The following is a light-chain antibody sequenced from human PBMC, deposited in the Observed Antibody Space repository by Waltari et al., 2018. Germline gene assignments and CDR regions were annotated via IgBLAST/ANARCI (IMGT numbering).Light chain of an antibody. V-gene: IGLV2-23*02. CDR2: GVS. J-gene: IGLJ2*01. CDR1: SSDVGSYNL. Sequence: QSALTQPASVSGSPGQSITISCTGTSSDVGSYNLVSWNQQHPGKAPKLMIYGVSKRPSGVSNRFSGSKAGNTASLTIAGLQAEDEADHYCCSYAGSSTFVFGGGTKLTVL. CDR3: CSYAGSSTFV.